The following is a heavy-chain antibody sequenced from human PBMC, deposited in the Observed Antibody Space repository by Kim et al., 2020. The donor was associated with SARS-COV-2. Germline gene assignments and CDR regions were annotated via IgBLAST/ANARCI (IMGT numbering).Heavy chain of an antibody. Sequence: YSPSFQGHVTISADKSISTADLQWSSRKASDTAMYYCARRVAAATNWFDPWGQGTLVTVSS. J-gene: IGHJ5*02. CDR3: ARRVAAATNWFDP. D-gene: IGHD6-13*01. V-gene: IGHV5-10-1*01.